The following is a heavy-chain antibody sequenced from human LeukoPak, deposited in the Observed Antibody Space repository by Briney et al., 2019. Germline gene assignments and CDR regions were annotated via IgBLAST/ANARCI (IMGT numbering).Heavy chain of an antibody. CDR3: ASTKYYYDSSGYSFDY. D-gene: IGHD3-22*01. V-gene: IGHV1-18*01. CDR1: GYTFTSYS. CDR2: ISAYNGNT. J-gene: IGHJ4*02. Sequence: GASVKVSCKASGYTFTSYSICWVRQAPGQGLEWMGWISAYNGNTNYAQKLQGRVTMTTDTSTSTAYMELRSLRSDDTAVYYCASTKYYYDSSGYSFDYWGQGTLVTVSS.